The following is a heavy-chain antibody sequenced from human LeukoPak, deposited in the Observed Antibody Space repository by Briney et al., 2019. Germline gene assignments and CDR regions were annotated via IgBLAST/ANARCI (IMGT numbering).Heavy chain of an antibody. V-gene: IGHV3-21*01. D-gene: IGHD3-16*01. CDR2: IRSRNNYI. CDR1: AFNVSGYT. CDR3: ARGGRQTRFDI. Sequence: GGSLRLSCAASAFNVSGYTVNWVRQAPGKGLEWISSIRSRNNYITYAASVEGRFTISRDNTKNSLYLQMNSLRVEDTAVYYCARGGRQTRFDIWGQGTMVTVSS. J-gene: IGHJ3*02.